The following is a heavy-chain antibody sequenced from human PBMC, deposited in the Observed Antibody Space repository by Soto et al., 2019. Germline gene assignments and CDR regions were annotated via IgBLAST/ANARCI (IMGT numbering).Heavy chain of an antibody. Sequence: ESGPTLVNPTQTLTLTCTFSGFSLSTSGMRVSWIRQHPGKALEWLARIDWDDDKFYSTSLKTRLTIPKDTSKNQVVLTMTNMDPVDTATYYCARSSGRYYLDYWGQGTLVTVSS. CDR2: IDWDDDK. D-gene: IGHD6-19*01. J-gene: IGHJ4*02. V-gene: IGHV2-70*04. CDR3: ARSSGRYYLDY. CDR1: GFSLSTSGMR.